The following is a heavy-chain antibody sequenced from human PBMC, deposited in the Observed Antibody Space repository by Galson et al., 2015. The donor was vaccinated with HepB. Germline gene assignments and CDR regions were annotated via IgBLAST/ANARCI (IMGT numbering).Heavy chain of an antibody. D-gene: IGHD3-16*01. J-gene: IGHJ4*02. V-gene: IGHV1-18*01. CDR3: ARDWQRGSVGEPFDY. CDR2: ISAYNGNT. Sequence: QSGAEVTKPGESLKISCKGSGSSFTSYGISWVRQAPGQGLEWMGWISAYNGNTNYAQKLQGRVTMTTDTSTSTAYMELRSLRSDDTAVYYCARDWQRGSVGEPFDYWGQGTLVTVSS. CDR1: GSSFTSYG.